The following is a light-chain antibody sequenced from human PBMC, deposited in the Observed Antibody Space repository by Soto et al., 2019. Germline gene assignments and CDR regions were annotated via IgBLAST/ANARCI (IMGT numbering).Light chain of an antibody. CDR1: QNIGDL. Sequence: DIQMTQSPSTLSASVEDRVAITCRASQNIGDLLAWYQQKPGEAPKLLIYKASYLESGVPSMFSGSGSGTEFTLTISSLQPGDLATYYCQHYSAFSVTFGQGTKVEIK. V-gene: IGKV1-5*03. CDR2: KAS. J-gene: IGKJ1*01. CDR3: QHYSAFSVT.